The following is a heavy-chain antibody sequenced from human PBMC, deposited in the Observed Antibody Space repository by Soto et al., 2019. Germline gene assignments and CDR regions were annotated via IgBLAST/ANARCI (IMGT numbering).Heavy chain of an antibody. D-gene: IGHD3-3*01. CDR1: GGSISSGGYY. J-gene: IGHJ6*02. CDR2: IYYSGST. Sequence: PSETLSLTCTVSGGSISSGGYYWCWIRQHPGKGLEWIGYIYYSGSTYYNPSLKSRVTISVDTSKNQFSLKLSSVTAADTAVYYCARDRITIFGSYYYGMDVWGQGTTVTV. V-gene: IGHV4-31*03. CDR3: ARDRITIFGSYYYGMDV.